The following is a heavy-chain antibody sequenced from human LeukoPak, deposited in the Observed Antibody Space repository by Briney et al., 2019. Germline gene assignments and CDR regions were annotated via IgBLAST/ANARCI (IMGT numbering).Heavy chain of an antibody. CDR1: GGTFSNYA. Sequence: GASVKVSCKASGGTFSNYAISWVRQAPGQGLEWMGGIIPIFGTANYAQKFQGRVTITTDESTSTAYMELSSLRSEDTAVYYCAVVAATPYYYYYYMDVWGKGTTVTVSS. D-gene: IGHD2-15*01. CDR3: AVVAATPYYYYYYMDV. V-gene: IGHV1-69*05. CDR2: IIPIFGTA. J-gene: IGHJ6*03.